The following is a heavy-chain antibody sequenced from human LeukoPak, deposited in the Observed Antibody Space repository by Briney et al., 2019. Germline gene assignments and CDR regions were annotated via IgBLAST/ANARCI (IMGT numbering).Heavy chain of an antibody. V-gene: IGHV3-66*02. CDR3: ARGVPCSSTSCYYIDY. D-gene: IGHD2-2*01. CDR2: IYSGGST. J-gene: IGHJ4*02. Sequence: PGGSLRLSCAASGFTVSSNYMRWVRQAPGKGLEWVSVIYSGGSTYYADSVRGRFTISRDNSKNTLYLQMNSLRADDTAVYYCARGVPCSSTSCYYIDYWGQGTLVTVSS. CDR1: GFTVSSNY.